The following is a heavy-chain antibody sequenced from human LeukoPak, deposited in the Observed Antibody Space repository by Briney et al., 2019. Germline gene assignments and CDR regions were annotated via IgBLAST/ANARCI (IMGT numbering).Heavy chain of an antibody. Sequence: GGSLRLSCAASGFTVSSNYMSWVRQAPGKGLEWVSAISGSGGSTYYADSVKGRFTISRDNSKNTLYLQMNSLRAEDTAVYYCAKDYHYDFWSGYHFDYWGQGTLVTVSS. J-gene: IGHJ4*02. CDR2: ISGSGGST. V-gene: IGHV3-23*01. CDR3: AKDYHYDFWSGYHFDY. CDR1: GFTVSSNY. D-gene: IGHD3-3*01.